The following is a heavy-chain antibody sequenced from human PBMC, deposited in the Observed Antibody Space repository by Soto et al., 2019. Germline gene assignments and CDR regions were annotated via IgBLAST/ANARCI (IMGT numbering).Heavy chain of an antibody. D-gene: IGHD6-6*01. CDR1: GGSVSSGGNY. CDR3: ARGLSSPSAAGV. Sequence: QLQLQESGPGLVKPSETLSLTCAVSGGSVSSGGNYWGWIRQSPGKGLEWIGSVHDTGTTHYNPILTSRVTISVDTSKNQFSLNVNSVTAADTAVYYCARGLSSPSAAGVWGQGTLVTVSS. CDR2: VHDTGTT. J-gene: IGHJ4*02. V-gene: IGHV4-39*01.